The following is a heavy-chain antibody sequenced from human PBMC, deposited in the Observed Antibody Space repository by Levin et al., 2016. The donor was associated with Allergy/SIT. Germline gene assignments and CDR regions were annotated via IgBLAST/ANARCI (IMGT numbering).Heavy chain of an antibody. CDR2: IYHSGST. Sequence: SETLSLTCAVYGGSFSTYYWTWIRQPPGKGLEWIGEIYHSGSTNFNPSLKSRVTISVDTSKNQFSLKLSSVTAADTAVYYCARGGNWGVDYWGQGTLVTVSS. V-gene: IGHV4-34*01. CDR3: ARGGNWGVDY. J-gene: IGHJ4*02. CDR1: GGSFSTYY. D-gene: IGHD7-27*01.